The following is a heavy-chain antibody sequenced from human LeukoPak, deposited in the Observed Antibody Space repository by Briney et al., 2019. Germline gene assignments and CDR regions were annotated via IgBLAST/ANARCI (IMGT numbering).Heavy chain of an antibody. CDR2: IIPIFGTA. D-gene: IGHD6-19*01. CDR3: ARWGRSSLHPAYYYCYRDV. CDR1: GGTFSSYS. V-gene: IGHV1-69*05. J-gene: IGHJ6*03. Sequence: SVAVSYKASGGTFSSYSISWVRQAPRQGRAGVGGIIPIFGTANYAQKFQGRVTITTDVSQSKAYMELSSLRAADTAVYYCARWGRSSLHPAYYYCYRDVWGKGTAVTVSS.